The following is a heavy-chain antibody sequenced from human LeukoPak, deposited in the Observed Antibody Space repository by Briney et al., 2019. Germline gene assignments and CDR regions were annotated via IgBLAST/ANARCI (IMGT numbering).Heavy chain of an antibody. CDR1: GYTFTSYG. Sequence: ASVKVSCKASGYTFTSYGISWVRQAPGQGLEWMGWISAYNGNTNYAQKLQGRVTMTTDTSTSTAYMELRSLRSDDTAVYYCARGLASSGWYGYYYYGMDVWAKGPRSPSP. CDR3: ARGLASSGWYGYYYYGMDV. J-gene: IGHJ6*02. CDR2: ISAYNGNT. D-gene: IGHD6-19*01. V-gene: IGHV1-18*01.